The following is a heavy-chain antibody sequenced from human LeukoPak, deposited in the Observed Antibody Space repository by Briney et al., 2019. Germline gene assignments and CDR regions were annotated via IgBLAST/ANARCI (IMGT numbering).Heavy chain of an antibody. V-gene: IGHV4-34*01. J-gene: IGHJ4*02. CDR2: INHSGST. Sequence: SETLSLTCAVYGGSFRGYYWSWIRQPPGKGLEWIGEINHSGSTNYNPSLKSRVTISVDTSKNKFSLKLSSVTAADTAVYYCARIPVGYWGQGTLVTVSS. CDR3: ARIPVGY. CDR1: GGSFRGYY. D-gene: IGHD2-21*01.